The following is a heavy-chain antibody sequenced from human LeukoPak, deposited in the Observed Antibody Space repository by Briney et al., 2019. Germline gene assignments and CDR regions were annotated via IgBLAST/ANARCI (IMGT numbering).Heavy chain of an antibody. CDR3: ASLARGTTIYYYYYMDV. D-gene: IGHD2-2*01. CDR2: IKQDGSEK. V-gene: IGHV3-7*01. CDR1: GFTFSSYW. Sequence: GGSLRLSCAASGFTFSSYWMSWDRQAPGKGLEWVANIKQDGSEKYYVDSVKGRFTISRDNAKNSLYLQMNSLRAEDTAVYYCASLARGTTIYYYYYMDVWGKGTTVTVSS. J-gene: IGHJ6*03.